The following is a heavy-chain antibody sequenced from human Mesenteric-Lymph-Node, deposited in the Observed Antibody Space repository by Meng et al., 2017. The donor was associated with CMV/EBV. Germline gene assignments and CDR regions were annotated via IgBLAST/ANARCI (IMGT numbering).Heavy chain of an antibody. V-gene: IGHV3-48*03. CDR1: GFTFSSYE. D-gene: IGHD1-26*01. CDR2: INPGGTTI. CDR3: ARELPASWEPFDY. Sequence: SLKISCVASGFTFSSYEFNWVRQAPGKGLEWLSHINPGGTTIYYADSVKGRFTISRDDAKSSLYLQMSSLRADDTAVYYCARELPASWEPFDYWGQGTLVTVSS. J-gene: IGHJ4*02.